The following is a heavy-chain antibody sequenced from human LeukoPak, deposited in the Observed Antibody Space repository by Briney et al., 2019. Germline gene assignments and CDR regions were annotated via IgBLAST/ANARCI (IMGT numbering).Heavy chain of an antibody. D-gene: IGHD3-3*01. V-gene: IGHV3-20*04. J-gene: IGHJ4*02. CDR2: IKWDGGST. Sequence: GGSLRLSCAASGFTFDDHGMSWVRQVPGKGLEWVSGIKWDGGSTGYADSVKGRFTISRDNAKNSLYLQMNSLRAEDTAVYYCARKASLDYDFWSGYYTVDYWGQGTLVTVSS. CDR1: GFTFDDHG. CDR3: ARKASLDYDFWSGYYTVDY.